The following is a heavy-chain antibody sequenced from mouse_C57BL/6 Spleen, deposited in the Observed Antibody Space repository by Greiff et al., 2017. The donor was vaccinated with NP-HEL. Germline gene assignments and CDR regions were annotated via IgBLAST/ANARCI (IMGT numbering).Heavy chain of an antibody. CDR2: IDPSDSYT. CDR3: ASGTTVVGDY. CDR1: GYTFTSYW. J-gene: IGHJ2*01. Sequence: QVQLQQPGAELVMPGASVKLSCKASGYTFTSYWMHWVKQRPGQGLEWIGEIDPSDSYTNYNQKFKGKSTLTVDKSSSTAYMQLSSLTSEDSAVYYCASGTTVVGDYWGQGTTLTVSS. D-gene: IGHD1-1*01. V-gene: IGHV1-69*01.